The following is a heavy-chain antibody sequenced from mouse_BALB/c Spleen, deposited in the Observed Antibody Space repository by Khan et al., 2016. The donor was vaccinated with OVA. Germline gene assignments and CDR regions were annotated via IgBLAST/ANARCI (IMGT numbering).Heavy chain of an antibody. CDR3: AREGLRVVAMDY. V-gene: IGHV1S56*01. D-gene: IGHD2-4*01. CDR1: GYTFTAYD. CDR2: IYPEDGST. J-gene: IGHJ4*01. Sequence: VQLQESGPELVKPGALVKISCKASGYTFTAYDINWVKQRPGQGLEWIGWIYPEDGSTKYNETLKDKARMTADKSSNTAYMQLSSLTSEKSAVYFCAREGLRVVAMDYLGQGTSVSFSS.